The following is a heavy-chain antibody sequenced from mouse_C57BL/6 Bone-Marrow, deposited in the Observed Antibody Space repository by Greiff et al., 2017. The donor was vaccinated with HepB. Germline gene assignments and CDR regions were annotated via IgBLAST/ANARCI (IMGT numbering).Heavy chain of an antibody. D-gene: IGHD2-2*01. Sequence: VQGVESGAELARPGASVKMSCKASGYTFTSYTMHWVKQRPGQGLEWIGYINPSSGYTKYNQKFKDKATLTADKSSSTAYMQLSSLTSEDSAVYYCARCWLRDYWGQGTTLTVSS. J-gene: IGHJ2*01. CDR1: GYTFTSYT. CDR3: ARCWLRDY. V-gene: IGHV1-4*01. CDR2: INPSSGYT.